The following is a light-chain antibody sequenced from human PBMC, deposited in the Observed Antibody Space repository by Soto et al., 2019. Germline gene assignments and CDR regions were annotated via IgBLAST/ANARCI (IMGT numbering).Light chain of an antibody. Sequence: QSVLTQPASVSGSPGESITISCIGTKNDIGSYRFVSWYQQHPGEAPKLMISEGSKRPSGTSNRFSGSKSGNTASLRISGLQAEDEADYYCCSYAGSSTGVFGGGTKVTVL. CDR1: KNDIGSYRF. CDR3: CSYAGSSTGV. J-gene: IGLJ3*02. CDR2: EGS. V-gene: IGLV2-23*01.